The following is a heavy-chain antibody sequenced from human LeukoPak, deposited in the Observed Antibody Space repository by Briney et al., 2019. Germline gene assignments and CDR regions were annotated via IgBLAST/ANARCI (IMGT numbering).Heavy chain of an antibody. V-gene: IGHV1-18*01. Sequence: ASVKVSCQASGYTFTSYGISWVRQAPGQGLEWMGWISAYNGNTNYAQKLQGRVTMTTDTSTSTAYMELRSLRSDDTAVYYCASPAATHYYGMDVWGQGTTVTVSS. CDR1: GYTFTSYG. D-gene: IGHD2-15*01. CDR2: ISAYNGNT. CDR3: ASPAATHYYGMDV. J-gene: IGHJ6*02.